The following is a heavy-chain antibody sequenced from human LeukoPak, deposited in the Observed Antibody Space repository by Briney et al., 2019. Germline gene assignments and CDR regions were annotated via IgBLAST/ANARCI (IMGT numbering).Heavy chain of an antibody. CDR1: GGSLGEFY. Sequence: SQTLSLTCAVYGGSLGEFYWSWIRQTPGKGLEWIGEVNQSGSTNYNPSFKSRVTVAVDTSKNQFSLRLTSVTAADTAKYYCARLQTYSGYESFDSWGQGTLVTVSS. J-gene: IGHJ4*02. CDR2: VNQSGST. D-gene: IGHD5-12*01. V-gene: IGHV4-34*01. CDR3: ARLQTYSGYESFDS.